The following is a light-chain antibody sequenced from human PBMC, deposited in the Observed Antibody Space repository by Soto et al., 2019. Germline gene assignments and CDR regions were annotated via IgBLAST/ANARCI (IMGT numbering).Light chain of an antibody. V-gene: IGLV2-14*01. CDR3: SSYVSSSTLDV. J-gene: IGLJ1*01. CDR2: GVS. Sequence: QSVLTQPASVSGSPGQSITISCTGTSSDVGGYNYVSWYQQHPGKAPKLMIYGVSNRPSGVSNRFSGFKSDNTAYLTISGLQAEDEADYYCSSYVSSSTLDVFGTGTKVTVL. CDR1: SSDVGGYNY.